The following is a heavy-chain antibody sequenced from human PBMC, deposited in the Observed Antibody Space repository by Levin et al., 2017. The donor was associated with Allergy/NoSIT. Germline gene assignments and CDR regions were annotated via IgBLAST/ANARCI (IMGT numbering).Heavy chain of an antibody. Sequence: GESLKISCKASGYTFTSYAMHWVRQAPGQRLEWMGWINAGNGNTKYSQKFQGRVTITRDTSASTAYMELSSLRSEDTAVYYCFTGGNAFDIWGQGTMVTVSS. CDR1: GYTFTSYA. V-gene: IGHV1-3*01. CDR2: INAGNGNT. CDR3: FTGGNAFDI. D-gene: IGHD1-26*01. J-gene: IGHJ3*02.